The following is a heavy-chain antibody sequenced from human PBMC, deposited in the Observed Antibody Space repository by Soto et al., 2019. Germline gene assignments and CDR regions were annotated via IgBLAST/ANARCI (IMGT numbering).Heavy chain of an antibody. CDR1: GYTFSIYG. V-gene: IGHV1-18*04. CDR3: ARGTATISSAGISFAY. Sequence: QLQLVQSGHEVKKPGASVKVSCKSSGYTFSIYGITWVRQAPGQGLGWRGWISSYNDITNYAQKFQGRVTITTDRSAGTSYMALRSLISDDRAVYYCARGTATISSAGISFAYCGQGTLVNVSS. J-gene: IGHJ4*02. D-gene: IGHD6-13*01. CDR2: ISSYNDIT.